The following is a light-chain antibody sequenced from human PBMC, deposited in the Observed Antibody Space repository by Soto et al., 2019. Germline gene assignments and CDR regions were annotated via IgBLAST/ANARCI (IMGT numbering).Light chain of an antibody. Sequence: QSALTQPPSVSAAPGQKVTISCSGGSSNIGNNYVSWFQQLPGTAPKLLIYDNYKRPSGIPDRFSGSKSGASATLGITGLQTGDEADYYCGTWDSSLSGAVFGGGTKLTVL. V-gene: IGLV1-51*01. CDR2: DNY. CDR1: SSNIGNNY. J-gene: IGLJ2*01. CDR3: GTWDSSLSGAV.